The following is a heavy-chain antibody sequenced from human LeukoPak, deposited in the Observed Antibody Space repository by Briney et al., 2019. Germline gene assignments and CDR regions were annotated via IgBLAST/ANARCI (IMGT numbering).Heavy chain of an antibody. CDR2: ISSSSSYI. CDR1: GFTFSSYS. CDR3: ARDAPRTRYCSSTSCQKMGGPY. J-gene: IGHJ4*02. Sequence: PGGSLRLSCAASGFTFSSYSMNWVRQAPGKGLEWVSSISSSSSYIYYADSVKGRFTISRDNAKNSLYLQMNSLRAEDTAVYYCARDAPRTRYCSSTSCQKMGGPYWGQGTLVTVSS. D-gene: IGHD2-2*01. V-gene: IGHV3-21*01.